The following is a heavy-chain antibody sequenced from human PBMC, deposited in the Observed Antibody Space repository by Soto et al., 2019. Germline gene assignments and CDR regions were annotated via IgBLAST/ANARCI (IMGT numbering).Heavy chain of an antibody. CDR1: GYTFTSYY. Sequence: ASVKVSCKASGYTFTSYYMHWVRQAPGQGLEWMGIINPSGGSTSYAQKFQGRVTMTRGTSTSTVYMELSSLRSEDTAVYYCARVAGTTLYYYYMDVWGKGTTVTVSS. CDR3: ARVAGTTLYYYYMDV. CDR2: INPSGGST. D-gene: IGHD1-7*01. J-gene: IGHJ6*03. V-gene: IGHV1-46*03.